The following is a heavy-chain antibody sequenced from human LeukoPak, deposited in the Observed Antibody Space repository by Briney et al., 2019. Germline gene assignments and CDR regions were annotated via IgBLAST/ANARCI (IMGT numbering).Heavy chain of an antibody. CDR3: TSDRGIAARPLFDL. D-gene: IGHD6-6*01. J-gene: IGHJ4*02. Sequence: GGSLRLSCAGSGFPFSKAWMSWVRQAPGEGLEWLGRFKSKTDGGATDYAAPVKGRLSLSRDDSKNTLYLQMNSLKIEDTAVYYCTSDRGIAARPLFDLWGQGTLVTVSS. CDR2: FKSKTDGGAT. CDR1: GFPFSKAW. V-gene: IGHV3-15*01.